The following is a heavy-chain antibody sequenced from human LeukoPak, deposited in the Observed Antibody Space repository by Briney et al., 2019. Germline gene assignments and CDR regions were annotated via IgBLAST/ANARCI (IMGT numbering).Heavy chain of an antibody. V-gene: IGHV1-69*13. Sequence: ASVKVSCKASGGTFSSYAISWVRQAPGQGLEWMGGIIPIFGTANYAQRFQGRVTITADESTSTAYMELSSLRSEDTAVYYCAVVGYRYGYDQTFDYWGQGTLVTVSS. CDR3: AVVGYRYGYDQTFDY. CDR1: GGTFSSYA. D-gene: IGHD5-18*01. CDR2: IIPIFGTA. J-gene: IGHJ4*02.